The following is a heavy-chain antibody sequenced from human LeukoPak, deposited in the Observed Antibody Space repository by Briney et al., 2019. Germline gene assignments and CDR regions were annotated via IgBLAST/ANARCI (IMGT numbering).Heavy chain of an antibody. V-gene: IGHV3-7*01. CDR1: GFTFSSYW. CDR2: IKQDGSEK. Sequence: SGGSLRLSCAASGFTFSSYWMSWVRQVPGKGLEWVANIKQDGSEKYYVDSVKGRFTISRDNAKNSLYLQMNSLRAEDTAVYYCAKDNAYYYADYWGQGTLVTVSS. CDR3: AKDNAYYYADY. J-gene: IGHJ4*02. D-gene: IGHD3-10*01.